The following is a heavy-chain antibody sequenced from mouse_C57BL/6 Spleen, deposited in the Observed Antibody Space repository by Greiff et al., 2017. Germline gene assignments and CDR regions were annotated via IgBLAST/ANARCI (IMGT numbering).Heavy chain of an antibody. CDR2: LYPGSGST. J-gene: IGHJ4*01. CDR3: ARYSYGLHYAMDY. Sequence: QVQLQQPGAELVKPGASVKMSCKASGYTFTSYWITWVKQRPGQGLEWIGDLYPGSGSTNYNEKLKSKATLTVDTASSTAYMQLSRLSSEDSSVYCCARYSYGLHYAMDYWGQGTSVTVSS. V-gene: IGHV1-55*01. CDR1: GYTFTSYW. D-gene: IGHD1-1*01.